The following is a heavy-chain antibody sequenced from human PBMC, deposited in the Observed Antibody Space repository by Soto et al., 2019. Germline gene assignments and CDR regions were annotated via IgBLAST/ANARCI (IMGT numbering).Heavy chain of an antibody. Sequence: SRTLSLTCAISGDSVSSNTASWNWIRQSPSRGLEWLGRTYFRSKWYNDYAVSVKSRIIINPATSNNQFSLELNSVTPENTPVYFCARGNNLGSKPGSDFDPWGQGTMVTVSS. CDR2: TYFRSKWYN. D-gene: IGHD1-20*01. CDR1: GDSVSSNTAS. V-gene: IGHV6-1*01. J-gene: IGHJ5*02. CDR3: ARGNNLGSKPGSDFDP.